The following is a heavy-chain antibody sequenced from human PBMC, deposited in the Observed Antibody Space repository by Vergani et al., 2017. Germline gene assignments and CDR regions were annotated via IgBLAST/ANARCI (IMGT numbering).Heavy chain of an antibody. V-gene: IGHV1-8*01. CDR2: MNPNSGNT. CDR3: ARDATNSGSYTRKLYYYYYGMDV. Sequence: QVQLVQSGAEVKKPGASVKVSCKASGYTFTSYDINWVRQATGQGLEWMGWMNPNSGNTGYAQKFQGRVTMTRDTSTSTVYMELSSLRSEDTAVYYCARDATNSGSYTRKLYYYYYGMDVWGQGTTVTVSS. J-gene: IGHJ6*02. CDR1: GYTFTSYD. D-gene: IGHD1-26*01.